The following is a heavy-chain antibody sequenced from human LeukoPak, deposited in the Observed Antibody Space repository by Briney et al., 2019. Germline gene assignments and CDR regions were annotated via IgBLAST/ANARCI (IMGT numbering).Heavy chain of an antibody. CDR3: ARGPNSNCSSTSCYNYYYYMDV. D-gene: IGHD2-2*01. CDR1: GGSISSSSYY. CDR2: INHSGST. Sequence: SETLSLTCTVSGGSISSSSYYRGWIRQPPGKGLEWIGEINHSGSTNYNPSLKSRVTISVDTSKNQFSLKLSSVTAADTAVYFCARGPNSNCSSTSCYNYYYYMDVWGKGTTVTVSS. V-gene: IGHV4-39*07. J-gene: IGHJ6*03.